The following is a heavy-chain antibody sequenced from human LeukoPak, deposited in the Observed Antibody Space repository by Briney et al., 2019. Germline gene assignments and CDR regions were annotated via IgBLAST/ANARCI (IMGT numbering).Heavy chain of an antibody. Sequence: GASVKVSCKASGYTFIGYYIHWVRQAPGQGLEWMGWINPKSGDTNYAQKFQGRVTMTRDTSITTSYMELSRLRSEDTAVYYCARRGSSSSEYFQRWGQGTLVTVSS. CDR1: GYTFIGYY. J-gene: IGHJ1*01. CDR2: INPKSGDT. CDR3: ARRGSSSSEYFQR. D-gene: IGHD6-6*01. V-gene: IGHV1-2*02.